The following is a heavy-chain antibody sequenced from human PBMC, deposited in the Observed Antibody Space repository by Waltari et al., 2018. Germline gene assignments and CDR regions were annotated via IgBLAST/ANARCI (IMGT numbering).Heavy chain of an antibody. J-gene: IGHJ4*02. Sequence: QVQLQESGPGLVKPSETLSLTCTVSGGSISSYYWSWIRQPPGKGLEWIGYIYYSGSTNYNPSLKSRVTISVDTSKNQFSLKLSSVTAADTAVYYCASIYSSGDYWGQGTLVTVSS. CDR3: ASIYSSGDY. CDR2: IYYSGST. D-gene: IGHD6-19*01. CDR1: GGSISSYY. V-gene: IGHV4-59*01.